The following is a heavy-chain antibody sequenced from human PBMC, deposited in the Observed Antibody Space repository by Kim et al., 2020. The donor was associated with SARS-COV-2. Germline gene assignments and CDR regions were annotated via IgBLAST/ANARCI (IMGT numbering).Heavy chain of an antibody. D-gene: IGHD5-18*01. Sequence: YAQKFQGRVTMTRDTSTSTVYMELSRLRSEDTAVYYCARDVDTASGGMDVWGQGTTVNVSS. V-gene: IGHV1-46*01. J-gene: IGHJ6*02. CDR3: ARDVDTASGGMDV.